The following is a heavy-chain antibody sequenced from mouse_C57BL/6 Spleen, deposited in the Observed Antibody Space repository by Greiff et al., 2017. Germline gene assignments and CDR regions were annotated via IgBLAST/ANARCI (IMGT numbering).Heavy chain of an antibody. V-gene: IGHV5-4*01. CDR2: ISDGGSYT. CDR3: AREVYSYYYGSSHWYFDV. J-gene: IGHJ1*03. CDR1: GFTFSSYA. Sequence: EVMLVESGGGLVKPGGSLKLSCAASGFTFSSYAMSWVRQTPEKRLEWVATISDGGSYTYYPDNVKGRFTISRDNAKNNLYLQMSHLKSEDTAMYYCAREVYSYYYGSSHWYFDVWGTGTTVTVSS. D-gene: IGHD1-1*01.